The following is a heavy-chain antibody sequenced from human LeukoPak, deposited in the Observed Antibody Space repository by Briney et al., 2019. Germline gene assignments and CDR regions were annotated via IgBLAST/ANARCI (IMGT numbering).Heavy chain of an antibody. CDR2: IIPIFGTA. CDR3: ARARPVVPAARDSEFRFDP. D-gene: IGHD2-2*01. J-gene: IGHJ5*02. V-gene: IGHV1-69*13. CDR1: GGTFSSYA. Sequence: SVKVSCKASGGTFSSYAISWVRQTPGQGLEWMGGIIPIFGTANYAQKFQGRVTITADESTSTAYMELSSLRSEDTAVYYCARARPVVPAARDSEFRFDPWGQGTLVTVSS.